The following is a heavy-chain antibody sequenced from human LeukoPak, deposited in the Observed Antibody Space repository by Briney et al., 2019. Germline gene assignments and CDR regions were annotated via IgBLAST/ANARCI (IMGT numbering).Heavy chain of an antibody. Sequence: GGSLRLSCAASGFTFSSYAMSWVRQAPGKGLEWVSAISGSGGSTYYADSVKGRFTISRDNSKNTLYLQLNSLRAEDTAVYYCATCYRLPFSAFDIWGQGTLVTVSS. CDR1: GFTFSSYA. D-gene: IGHD2-2*02. J-gene: IGHJ3*02. V-gene: IGHV3-23*01. CDR2: ISGSGGST. CDR3: ATCYRLPFSAFDI.